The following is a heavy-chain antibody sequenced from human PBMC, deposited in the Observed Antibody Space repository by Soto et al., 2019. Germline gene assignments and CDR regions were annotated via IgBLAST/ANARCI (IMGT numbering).Heavy chain of an antibody. CDR2: ISAYNGNT. CDR1: GYTFTSYG. J-gene: IGHJ6*02. V-gene: IGHV1-18*04. D-gene: IGHD2-2*02. Sequence: QVQLVQSGAEVKKPGASVKVSCKASGYTFTSYGISWVRQAPGQGLEWMGWISAYNGNTNYAQKLQGRVTMTTDTSTSTAYMELRSLRSDDTAVYYCARDLPTFLVVVPAAIRGRYYVMDVWGQGTTFTVSS. CDR3: ARDLPTFLVVVPAAIRGRYYVMDV.